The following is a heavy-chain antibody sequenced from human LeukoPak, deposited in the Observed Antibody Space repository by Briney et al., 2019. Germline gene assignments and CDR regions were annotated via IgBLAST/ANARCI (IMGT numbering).Heavy chain of an antibody. V-gene: IGHV3-74*01. CDR2: INSNGSST. D-gene: IGHD1-26*01. J-gene: IGHJ6*03. CDR1: GFTFSSYW. Sequence: GGSLRLSCAASGFTFSSYWMHWVRQAPGKVLVWVSLINSNGSSTSYADSVKGRFTISRDNSKNTLYLQMNSLRAEDTAVYYCARAAGAYSYYYYYMDVWGKGTTVTVSS. CDR3: ARAAGAYSYYYYYMDV.